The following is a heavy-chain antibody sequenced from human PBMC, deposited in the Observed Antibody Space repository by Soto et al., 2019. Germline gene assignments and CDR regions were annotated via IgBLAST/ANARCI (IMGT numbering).Heavy chain of an antibody. CDR1: GFTFSSYW. J-gene: IGHJ4*02. D-gene: IGHD2-2*01. CDR3: ARRQRPSYASDY. V-gene: IGHV3-74*01. CDR2: INDDGRRT. Sequence: EVQLVESGGGLVQPGGSLRLSCAASGFTFSSYWMHWVRQAPGKGLEWVSRINDDGRRTSYADSVKGRFTISRDNAKKTLYLQMNSLRDADTAIYYCARRQRPSYASDYLRQGTLVTVSS.